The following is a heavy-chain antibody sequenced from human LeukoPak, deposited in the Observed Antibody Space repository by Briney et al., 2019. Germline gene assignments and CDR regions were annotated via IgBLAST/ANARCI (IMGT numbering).Heavy chain of an antibody. CDR3: AKQSYYYDSSGYLCDY. D-gene: IGHD3-22*01. CDR1: GFTFSSYA. CDR2: ISGSGGST. Sequence: PGGSLRLSCAASGFTFSSYAMSWVRQAPGKGLEWVSAISGSGGSTYYADSVKGRFTISRDNSKNTLYLQMNSLRAEDTAVYYCAKQSYYYDSSGYLCDYWGQGTLVTVSS. V-gene: IGHV3-23*01. J-gene: IGHJ4*02.